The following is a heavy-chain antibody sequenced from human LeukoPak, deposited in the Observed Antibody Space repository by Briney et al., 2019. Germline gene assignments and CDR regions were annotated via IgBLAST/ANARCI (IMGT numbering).Heavy chain of an antibody. V-gene: IGHV5-51*01. J-gene: IGHJ4*02. CDR3: ARSVRVGATASFDS. D-gene: IGHD1-26*01. CDR2: IAPFDSDT. CDR1: GYIFTSYW. Sequence: GESLKISCYGSGYIFTSYWIAWVRQMPGKGLEWMGIIAPFDSDTRYSPSFQGQVIISSDKSISTAYLQWSSLQASDTAMYFCARSVRVGATASFDSWGQGTLVTVSS.